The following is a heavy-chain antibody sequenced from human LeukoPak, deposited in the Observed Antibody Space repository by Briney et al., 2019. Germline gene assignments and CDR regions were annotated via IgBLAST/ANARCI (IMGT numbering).Heavy chain of an antibody. CDR3: AREYSSGWYRAAFDY. V-gene: IGHV1-69*06. D-gene: IGHD6-19*01. CDR2: IIPIFGTA. CDR1: GGTFSSYA. J-gene: IGHJ4*02. Sequence: GASVKVSCKASGGTFSSYAISWVRLAPGQGLEWMGGIIPIFGTANYAQKFQGRVTITADKSTSTAYMELSSLRSEDTAVYYCAREYSSGWYRAAFDYWGQGTLVTVSS.